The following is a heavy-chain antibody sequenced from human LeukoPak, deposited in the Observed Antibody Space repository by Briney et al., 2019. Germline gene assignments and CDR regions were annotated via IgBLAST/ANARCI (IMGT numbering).Heavy chain of an antibody. CDR3: ARQGQFYYGSGSYYKSWFDP. D-gene: IGHD3-10*01. Sequence: GESLKISCKGSGYSFTSYWIGWVRQMPGKGLEWMGIIYPGDSDTRYSPSFQGQVTISADKSISTAYLQWSSLKASDTAMYYCARQGQFYYGSGSYYKSWFDPWGQGTLVTVSS. V-gene: IGHV5-51*01. CDR2: IYPGDSDT. CDR1: GYSFTSYW. J-gene: IGHJ5*02.